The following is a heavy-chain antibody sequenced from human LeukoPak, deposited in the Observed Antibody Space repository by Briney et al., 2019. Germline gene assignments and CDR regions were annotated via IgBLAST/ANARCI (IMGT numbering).Heavy chain of an antibody. J-gene: IGHJ3*02. D-gene: IGHD4-17*01. Sequence: SESLSLTCAVSGGSISSYYWSWIRQPAGKGLEWIGRIYTSGSTNYNPSLKSRVTMSVDTSKNQFSLKLSSVTAADTAVYYCARVRRLRTDAFDIWGQGTMVTVSS. CDR1: GGSISSYY. CDR3: ARVRRLRTDAFDI. CDR2: IYTSGST. V-gene: IGHV4-4*07.